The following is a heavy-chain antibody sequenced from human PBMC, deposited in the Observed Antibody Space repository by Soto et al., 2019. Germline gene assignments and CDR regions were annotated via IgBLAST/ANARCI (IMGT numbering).Heavy chain of an antibody. CDR2: VNTFGSIT. V-gene: IGHV3-74*01. CDR1: GFTFTNNW. Sequence: EVQLVESGGGLVQPGGSLRLSCAASGFTFTNNWIHWVRQAPGKGLVWVSRVNTFGSITNYADSVRGRFTISRDNAKNTVSLQMNSLRVEDTAVYYCVRGAPRAYYVDFWGQGTLVTVSS. J-gene: IGHJ4*02. D-gene: IGHD3-10*01. CDR3: VRGAPRAYYVDF.